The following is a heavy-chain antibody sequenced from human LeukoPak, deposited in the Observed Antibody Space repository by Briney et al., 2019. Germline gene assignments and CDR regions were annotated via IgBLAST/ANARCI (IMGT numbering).Heavy chain of an antibody. D-gene: IGHD3-9*01. CDR3: AKDFGIFWGIDY. CDR1: GFTFSSYA. Sequence: GGSLRLSCAASGFTFSSYAMSWARQAPGKGLEWVSAISGSGGSTYYADSVKGRFTISRDNSKNTLYLQMNSLRAEDTAVYYCAKDFGIFWGIDYWGQGTLVTVSS. V-gene: IGHV3-23*01. J-gene: IGHJ4*02. CDR2: ISGSGGST.